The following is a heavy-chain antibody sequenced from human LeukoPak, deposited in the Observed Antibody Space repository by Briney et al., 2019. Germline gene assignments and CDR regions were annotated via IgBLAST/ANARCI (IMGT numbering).Heavy chain of an antibody. CDR2: ISYDGSNK. J-gene: IGHJ4*02. Sequence: GGSLRLSCAASGFTFSSYGMHWVRQAPGKGLEWVAVISYDGSNKHYADSVKGRFTISRDNSKNTLYLQMNSLRAEDTAVYYCVKHVVAATRNFDYWGQGTLVTVSS. D-gene: IGHD2-15*01. V-gene: IGHV3-33*05. CDR3: VKHVVAATRNFDY. CDR1: GFTFSSYG.